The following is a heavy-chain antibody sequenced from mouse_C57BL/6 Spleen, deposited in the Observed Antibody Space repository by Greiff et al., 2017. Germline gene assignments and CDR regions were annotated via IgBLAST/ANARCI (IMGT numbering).Heavy chain of an antibody. D-gene: IGHD1-3*01. V-gene: IGHV1-81*01. CDR3: ARNKWDFDY. Sequence: VQLQESGAELVRPGASVKLSCKASGYTFTSYGIRWVKQRPGQGLEWIGEIYPSSGNTYYNEKFKGKATLTVDKSSSTAYMELLSLTSEDSAVYYCARNKWDFDYWGQGTTLTVSS. CDR2: IYPSSGNT. CDR1: GYTFTSYG. J-gene: IGHJ2*01.